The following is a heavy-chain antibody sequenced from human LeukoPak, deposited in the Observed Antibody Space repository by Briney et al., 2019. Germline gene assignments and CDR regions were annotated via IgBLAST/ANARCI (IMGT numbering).Heavy chain of an antibody. J-gene: IGHJ4*02. CDR1: GGFFSSYY. V-gene: IGHV4-59*01. CDR3: ARGLTADS. Sequence: TTSETLSLTCTVSGGFFSSYYWNWIRQPPGRGLEWIGYVYDTGTTNYNPSLSSRVTISLDTSKNLFSLKLTSVTAADTAVYYCARGLTADSWGQGTLVTVSS. CDR2: VYDTGTT. D-gene: IGHD5-18*01.